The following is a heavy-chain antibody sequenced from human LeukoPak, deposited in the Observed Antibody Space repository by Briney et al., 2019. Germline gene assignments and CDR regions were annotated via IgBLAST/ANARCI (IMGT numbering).Heavy chain of an antibody. J-gene: IGHJ4*02. V-gene: IGHV3-30-3*01. CDR2: ISYDGSNK. D-gene: IGHD4-17*01. CDR3: ARDGANYGDYQPSYYFDY. CDR1: GFTFSSYA. Sequence: PGGSQRLSCAASGFTFSSYAMHWVRQAPGKGLEWVAVISYDGSNKYYADSVKGRFTISRDNSKNTLYLQMNSLRAEDTAVYYCARDGANYGDYQPSYYFDYWGQGTLVTVSS.